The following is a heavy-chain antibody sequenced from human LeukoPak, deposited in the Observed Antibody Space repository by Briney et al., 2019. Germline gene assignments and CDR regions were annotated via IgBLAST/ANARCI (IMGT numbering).Heavy chain of an antibody. CDR2: INPNSGGT. D-gene: IGHD5-24*01. Sequence: ASVKVSCKASGYTFTGYYMHWVRQAPGQGLEWMGRINPNSGGTNYAQKFQGRVTMTRDTSISTAYMELSRLRSDDTAVYYCAIAIENRRYFDYWGQGTLVTVSS. CDR1: GYTFTGYY. V-gene: IGHV1-2*06. J-gene: IGHJ4*02. CDR3: AIAIENRRYFDY.